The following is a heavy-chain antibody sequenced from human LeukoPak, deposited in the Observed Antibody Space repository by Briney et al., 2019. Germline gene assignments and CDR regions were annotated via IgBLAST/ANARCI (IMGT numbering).Heavy chain of an antibody. CDR2: INPNSGGT. J-gene: IGHJ5*02. Sequence: GASVKVSCKASGYTFTGYYMHWVRQAPGQGLEWMGWINPNSGGTNYAQKFQGRVTMTRDTSISTAYMELSRLRSDDTAVYYCARVLFTMVRGASALASWGQGTLVTVSS. CDR1: GYTFTGYY. CDR3: ARVLFTMVRGASALAS. D-gene: IGHD3-10*01. V-gene: IGHV1-2*02.